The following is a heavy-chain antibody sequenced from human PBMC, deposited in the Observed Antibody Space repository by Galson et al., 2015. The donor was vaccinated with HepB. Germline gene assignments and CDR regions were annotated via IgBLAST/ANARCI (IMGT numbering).Heavy chain of an antibody. D-gene: IGHD6-13*01. CDR1: GFTFSGSA. CDR3: TRLGDFSGYSSR. J-gene: IGHJ4*02. CDR2: IRSKADNYAT. Sequence: SLRLSCAASGFTFSGSAIHWVRQASGKGPEWVGRIRSKADNYATAYVVSLKGRFTISRDDSKNTAYLHMNSLKTEDTAVYYCTRLGDFSGYSSRWGQGTLVTVSS. V-gene: IGHV3-73*01.